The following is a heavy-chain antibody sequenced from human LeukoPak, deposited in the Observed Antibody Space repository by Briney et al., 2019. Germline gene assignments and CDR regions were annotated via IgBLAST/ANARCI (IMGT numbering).Heavy chain of an antibody. J-gene: IGHJ5*02. CDR2: ISVYNGNT. Sequence: ASVKVSCKASGYTFTGYYMHWVRQAPGQGLEWLGWISVYNGNTNYAQKVQGRVTMTTDTPTSTAYMELRNLRSDDTAVYYCARDAVVGATLRGAFFYWFDPWGQGTQVTVSS. V-gene: IGHV1-18*04. CDR1: GYTFTGYY. CDR3: ARDAVVGATLRGAFFYWFDP. D-gene: IGHD1-26*01.